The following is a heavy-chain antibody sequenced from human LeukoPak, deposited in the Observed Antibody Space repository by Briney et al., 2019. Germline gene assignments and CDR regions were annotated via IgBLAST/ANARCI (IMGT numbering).Heavy chain of an antibody. Sequence: GGSLRLSCAASGFIFSSYEMSWVRQAPGKGLEWVANIKEDGSEKYYVDSVKGRFTISRDNAKNSLYLQMNSLRAEDTAVYYCARATKGYTYGYRVYYYYYMDVWGKGTTVTVSS. CDR3: ARATKGYTYGYRVYYYYYMDV. CDR1: GFIFSSYE. D-gene: IGHD5-18*01. V-gene: IGHV3-7*01. CDR2: IKEDGSEK. J-gene: IGHJ6*03.